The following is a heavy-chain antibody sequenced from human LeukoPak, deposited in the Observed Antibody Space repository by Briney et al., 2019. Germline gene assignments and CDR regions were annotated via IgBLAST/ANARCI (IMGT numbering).Heavy chain of an antibody. CDR1: GGTFSSYA. CDR2: IIPIFGTA. V-gene: IGHV1-69*13. CDR3: ARGTTVTMYGNYYYYMDV. Sequence: GASVKVSCKASGGTFSSYAISWVRQAPGQGLEWMGGIIPIFGTANYAQKFQGRVTITADESTSTAYMELSSLRSEDTAVYYCARGTTVTMYGNYYYYMDVWGKGTTVTISS. J-gene: IGHJ6*03. D-gene: IGHD4-17*01.